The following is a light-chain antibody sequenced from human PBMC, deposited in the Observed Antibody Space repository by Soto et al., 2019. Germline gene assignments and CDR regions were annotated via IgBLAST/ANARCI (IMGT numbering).Light chain of an antibody. CDR2: DVS. Sequence: QSALTQPASVSGSPGQSITISCAGTSSDVGAYNYVSWYQQHPGKAPKLILYDVSIRPSGVSNRFSGSKSANTASLTISGLQSEDEGDYYCSSYTDTTTVVFGGGTKVTVL. J-gene: IGLJ3*02. V-gene: IGLV2-14*01. CDR1: SSDVGAYNY. CDR3: SSYTDTTTVV.